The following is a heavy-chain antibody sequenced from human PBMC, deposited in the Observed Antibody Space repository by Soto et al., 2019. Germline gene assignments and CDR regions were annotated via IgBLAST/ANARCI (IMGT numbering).Heavy chain of an antibody. CDR1: GYTFTSYG. V-gene: IGHV1-18*01. D-gene: IGHD6-6*01. CDR2: ISAYNGNT. Sequence: ASVKVSCKASGYTFTSYGISWVRQAPGQGLEWMRWISAYNGNTNYAQKLQGRVTMTTVTSTSTAYMELWSLRSDDSAVFYCARDTYSSSAPDAFDIWGQGTMVTVSS. J-gene: IGHJ3*02. CDR3: ARDTYSSSAPDAFDI.